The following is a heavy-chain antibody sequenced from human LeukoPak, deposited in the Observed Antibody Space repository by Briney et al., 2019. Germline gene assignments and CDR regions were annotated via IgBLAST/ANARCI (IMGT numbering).Heavy chain of an antibody. V-gene: IGHV3-74*01. CDR1: GFTFSSYW. D-gene: IGHD6-13*01. CDR3: ARDFRSSRGMGYYYYYYYMDV. J-gene: IGHJ6*03. CDR2: INSDGSST. Sequence: GGSLRLSCAASGFTFSSYWMHWVRQAPGKGLVWVSRINSDGSSTSYADSVKGRFTISRDNAKNSLYLQMNSLRAEDTAVYYCARDFRSSRGMGYYYYYYYMDVWGKGTTVTVSS.